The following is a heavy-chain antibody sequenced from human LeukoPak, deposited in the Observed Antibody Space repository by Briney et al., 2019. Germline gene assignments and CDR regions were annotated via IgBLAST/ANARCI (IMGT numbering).Heavy chain of an antibody. Sequence: PWGSLRLSCAASGFTVSSNYMSWARQAPGKGLEWVSVIYSGGSTYYADSVKGRFTISRDNAKNTLYLQMNSLSAEDTAMYYCARGHVAGSDRHWDYWGQGSLATVSS. CDR2: IYSGGST. D-gene: IGHD6-19*01. CDR3: ARGHVAGSDRHWDY. J-gene: IGHJ4*02. V-gene: IGHV3-66*01. CDR1: GFTVSSNY.